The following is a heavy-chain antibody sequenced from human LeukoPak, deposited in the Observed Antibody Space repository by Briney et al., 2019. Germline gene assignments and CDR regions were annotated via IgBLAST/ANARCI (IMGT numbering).Heavy chain of an antibody. V-gene: IGHV1-69*05. J-gene: IGHJ6*03. CDR3: ARGHWADYYYYMDV. CDR1: GGTFSSYA. Sequence: GASVKVSCKASGGTFSSYAISWVRQALGQGLEWMGGIIPIFGTANYAQKFQGRVTITTDESTSTAYMELSSLRSEDTAVYYCARGHWADYYYYMDVWGKGTTVTVSS. CDR2: IIPIFGTA. D-gene: IGHD7-27*01.